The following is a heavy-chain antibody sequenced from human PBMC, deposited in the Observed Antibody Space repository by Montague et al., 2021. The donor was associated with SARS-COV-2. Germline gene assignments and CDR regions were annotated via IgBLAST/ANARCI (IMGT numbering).Heavy chain of an antibody. Sequence: SETLSLTCTVPGGSISSSSYYWGWIRQPPGKGLEWIGSIYYSGSTYYNPSLKSRVTISVDTSKNQFSLKLSSVTAADTAVYYCARDRSLRFEILIGPRHYYYGMDVWGQGTTVTVSS. J-gene: IGHJ6*02. CDR2: IYYSGST. CDR3: ARDRSLRFEILIGPRHYYYGMDV. CDR1: GGSISSSSYY. D-gene: IGHD3-9*01. V-gene: IGHV4-39*07.